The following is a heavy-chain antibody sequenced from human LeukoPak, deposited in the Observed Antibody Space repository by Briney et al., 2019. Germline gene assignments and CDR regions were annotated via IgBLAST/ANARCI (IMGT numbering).Heavy chain of an antibody. CDR3: ARGAPYCSGGSCHAY. D-gene: IGHD2-15*01. CDR2: IIPIFGTA. V-gene: IGHV1-69*05. Sequence: SVTVSCKASGGTFSSYAISWVRQAPGQGREWMGGIIPIFGTANYAQKVQGRVTITTDESTSTAYMELSSLRSEDTAVYYCARGAPYCSGGSCHAYWGQGTLVTVSS. CDR1: GGTFSSYA. J-gene: IGHJ4*02.